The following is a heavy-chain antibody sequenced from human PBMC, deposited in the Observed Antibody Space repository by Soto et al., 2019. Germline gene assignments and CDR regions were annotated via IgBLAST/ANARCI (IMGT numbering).Heavy chain of an antibody. Sequence: QLQLQESGSGLVKPSQTLSLTCAVSGGSISSGGYSWSWIGQPPGKGLEWIGYIYHSGSTYYNPSLKSRVTISVDRSKNQFSLKLSSVTAADTAVYYCARDTGAYCTNGVCYSGGWFDPWGQGTLVTVSS. J-gene: IGHJ5*02. CDR2: IYHSGST. D-gene: IGHD2-8*01. CDR1: GGSISSGGYS. V-gene: IGHV4-30-2*01. CDR3: ARDTGAYCTNGVCYSGGWFDP.